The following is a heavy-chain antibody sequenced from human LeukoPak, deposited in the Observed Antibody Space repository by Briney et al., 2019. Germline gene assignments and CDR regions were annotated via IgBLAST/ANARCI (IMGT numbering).Heavy chain of an antibody. CDR2: ISSSGGTI. J-gene: IGHJ6*02. Sequence: PGGSLRLSCAASGFTFSSYEMNWVRQAPGKGLEWVSYISSSGGTIYYADSVKGRFTISRDNAKNSLYLQMNSLRAEDTAVYYCVREIVAIHYYYYGMDVWGQGTTVTVSS. V-gene: IGHV3-48*03. D-gene: IGHD5-12*01. CDR1: GFTFSSYE. CDR3: VREIVAIHYYYYGMDV.